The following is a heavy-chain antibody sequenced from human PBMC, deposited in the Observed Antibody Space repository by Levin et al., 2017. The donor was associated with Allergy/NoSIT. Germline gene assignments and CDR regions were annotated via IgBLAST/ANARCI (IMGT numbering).Heavy chain of an antibody. D-gene: IGHD2-15*01. V-gene: IGHV4-59*01. Sequence: HSQTLSLTCTVSGASIGSFYWTWIRQSPGKGLEWIGYLYSGASTIYNPSLKSRVTILVDRSRNQFSLKLTSVTTADTAIYYCARGTLQQGGAFDIWGQGTMATVSP. CDR3: ARGTLQQGGAFDI. J-gene: IGHJ3*02. CDR2: LYSGAST. CDR1: GASIGSFY.